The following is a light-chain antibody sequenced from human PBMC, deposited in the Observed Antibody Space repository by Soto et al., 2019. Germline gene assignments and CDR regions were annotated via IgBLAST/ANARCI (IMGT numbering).Light chain of an antibody. V-gene: IGKV3-15*01. Sequence: EIVMTQSPATLSVSPGERATLSCRASQSVSSNLAWYQQKPGQAPRLLIYGASTRATGIPARFSGSGSGTEFTLTISSLQSEDFAVYYCKQYNNWPSTFGQGT. CDR3: KQYNNWPST. CDR2: GAS. J-gene: IGKJ1*01. CDR1: QSVSSN.